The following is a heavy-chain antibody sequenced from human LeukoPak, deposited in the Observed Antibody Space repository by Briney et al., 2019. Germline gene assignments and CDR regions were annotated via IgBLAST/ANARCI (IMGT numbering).Heavy chain of an antibody. Sequence: GGSLRLSCAASGFTFSSYAMSWVRQAPGKGLEWVSAISGSGGSTYYADSVKGRFTISRDNSKNTLYLQMNSLRAEDTAVYYCAKVGGIAVAGRDYSDYWGQGTLVTVFS. D-gene: IGHD6-19*01. CDR1: GFTFSSYA. CDR2: ISGSGGST. CDR3: AKVGGIAVAGRDYSDY. V-gene: IGHV3-23*01. J-gene: IGHJ4*02.